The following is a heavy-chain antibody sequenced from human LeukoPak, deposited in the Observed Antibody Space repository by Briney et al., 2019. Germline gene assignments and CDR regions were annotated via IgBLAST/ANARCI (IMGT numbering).Heavy chain of an antibody. V-gene: IGHV3-21*01. Sequence: TGGSLRLSCTASGLTFSTSGFNWVRQAPGKGLEWVASIGPTGSDIYYADSVKGRFTISRDNAKNSLYLQMNSLRAEDTAVYYCARVPRWLTFYYFDYWGQGTLVTVSS. J-gene: IGHJ4*02. CDR1: GLTFSTSG. D-gene: IGHD5-24*01. CDR2: IGPTGSDI. CDR3: ARVPRWLTFYYFDY.